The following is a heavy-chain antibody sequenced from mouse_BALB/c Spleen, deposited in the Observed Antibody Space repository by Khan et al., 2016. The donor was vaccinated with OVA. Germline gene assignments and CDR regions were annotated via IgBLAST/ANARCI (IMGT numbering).Heavy chain of an antibody. J-gene: IGHJ4*01. V-gene: IGHV9-3-1*01. Sequence: QIQLVQSGPELKKPGETVQISCKVSGFSFTNYGMNWVRQAPGKGLKWMGWINTYTGAPTFTDDFKGRFAFSLDTSASTAFLQINSLNNEDTATYCCARVVYTGTMDFGGQGTSVTVAS. CDR1: GFSFTNYG. D-gene: IGHD1-1*02. CDR3: ARVVYTGTMDF. CDR2: INTYTGAP.